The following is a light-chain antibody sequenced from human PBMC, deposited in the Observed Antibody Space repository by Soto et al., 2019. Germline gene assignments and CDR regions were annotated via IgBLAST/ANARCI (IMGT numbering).Light chain of an antibody. Sequence: EIVLTQSPATLSLSPGEIATLSCWASQSLSSSLDWYQQKPGQPPRLLVYDASNRATGIPARFSGSGSGTDFTLTSSSREPEDFAGYYGQQRSNWPRTFGQGTKVEIK. J-gene: IGKJ1*01. CDR1: QSLSSS. V-gene: IGKV3-11*01. CDR3: QQRSNWPRT. CDR2: DAS.